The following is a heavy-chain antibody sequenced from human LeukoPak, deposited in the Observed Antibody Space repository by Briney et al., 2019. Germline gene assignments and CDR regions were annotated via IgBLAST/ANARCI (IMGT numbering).Heavy chain of an antibody. CDR3: ARSFQIFGVAQYYFDY. CDR2: IYTSGST. CDR1: GGSISSYY. D-gene: IGHD3-3*01. Sequence: PSETLSLTCTVSGGSISSYYWSWIRQPAGKGLEWIGRIYTSGSTNYNPSPKSRVTMSVDTSKNQFSLKLSSVTAADTAVYYCARSFQIFGVAQYYFDYWGQGTLVTVSS. J-gene: IGHJ4*02. V-gene: IGHV4-4*07.